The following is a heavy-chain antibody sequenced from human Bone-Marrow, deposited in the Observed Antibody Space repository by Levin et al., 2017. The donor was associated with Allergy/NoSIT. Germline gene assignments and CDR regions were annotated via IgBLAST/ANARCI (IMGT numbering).Heavy chain of an antibody. CDR1: GGSITNDY. CDR2: IYHGGST. J-gene: IGHJ4*02. D-gene: IGHD5-24*01. Sequence: TSETLSLSCSVSGGSITNDYWSWIRQSPGKGLEWIGYIYHGGSTNYNPSLKSRVTISLDTSKNQFSLRLTSVTPADTAVYYCTRDDRDGYENWGQGILVTVAS. CDR3: TRDDRDGYEN. V-gene: IGHV4-59*01.